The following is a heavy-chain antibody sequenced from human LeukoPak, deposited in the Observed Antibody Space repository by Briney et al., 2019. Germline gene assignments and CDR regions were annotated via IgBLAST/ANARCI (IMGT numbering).Heavy chain of an antibody. V-gene: IGHV3-30*02. CDR3: AKAYYDILTGYVWEMGAFDI. Sequence: GGSLRLSCAASGFTFSSYGMYWVRQAPGKGLEWVAFIRYDGSNKYYADSVKGRFTISRDNSKNTLYLQMNSLRAEDTAVYYCAKAYYDILTGYVWEMGAFDIWGQGTMVTVSS. CDR2: IRYDGSNK. CDR1: GFTFSSYG. J-gene: IGHJ3*02. D-gene: IGHD3-9*01.